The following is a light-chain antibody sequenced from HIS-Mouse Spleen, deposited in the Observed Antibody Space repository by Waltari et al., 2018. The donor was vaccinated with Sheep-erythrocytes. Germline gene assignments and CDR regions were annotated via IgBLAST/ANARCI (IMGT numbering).Light chain of an antibody. CDR3: CSYAGSYTLV. J-gene: IGLJ2*01. Sequence: QSALTQPRSVSGSPGQSVTIPCTGTSSDVGGYNYVSWYQQHPGKPPKLMIYDVSKRPSGVPDRFSGSKSGNTASLTISGLQAEDEADYYCCSYAGSYTLVFGGGTKLTVL. CDR1: SSDVGGYNY. CDR2: DVS. V-gene: IGLV2-11*01.